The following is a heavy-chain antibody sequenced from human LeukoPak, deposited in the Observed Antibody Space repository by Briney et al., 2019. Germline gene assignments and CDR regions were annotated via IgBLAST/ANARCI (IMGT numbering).Heavy chain of an antibody. V-gene: IGHV1-2*06. CDR1: GYTFTGYY. Sequence: ASVKVSCKASGYTFTGYYMHWVLQAPGQGLEWMGRINPNSGGTNYAQKFQGRVTMTRDTSISTAYMELSRLRSDDTAVYYCATAAAGTGFDYWGQGTLVTVSS. CDR2: INPNSGGT. D-gene: IGHD6-13*01. CDR3: ATAAAGTGFDY. J-gene: IGHJ4*02.